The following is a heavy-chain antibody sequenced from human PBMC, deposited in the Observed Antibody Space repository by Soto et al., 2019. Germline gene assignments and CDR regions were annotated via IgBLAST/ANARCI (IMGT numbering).Heavy chain of an antibody. Sequence: QAQLVESGGGVVQPGGSLRLSCAASGFAFSSYGMHWVLQAPGTGLEWVAVISYDGSLQHYADSVKGRFTISRDNSKNMVLLQISSLRAEDTAVDYCVSDRGYGHASVPYSWGQGTLVSVSS. J-gene: IGHJ4*02. CDR3: VSDRGYGHASVPYS. V-gene: IGHV3-30*03. D-gene: IGHD5-18*01. CDR2: ISYDGSLQ. CDR1: GFAFSSYG.